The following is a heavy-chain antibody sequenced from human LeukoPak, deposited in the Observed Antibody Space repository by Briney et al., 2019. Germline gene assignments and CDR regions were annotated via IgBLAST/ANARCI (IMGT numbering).Heavy chain of an antibody. CDR2: IYYSGST. Sequence: SETLSLTCTVSGGSISSSTSYWGWIRQPPGKGLEWIGSIYYSGSTYYNPSLKSRVTISVDTSKNQFSLKLSSVTAADTAVYYCARASYSYDINGWVPFDYWGQGTLVTVSS. D-gene: IGHD3-22*01. CDR1: GGSISSSTSY. J-gene: IGHJ4*02. CDR3: ARASYSYDINGWVPFDY. V-gene: IGHV4-39*01.